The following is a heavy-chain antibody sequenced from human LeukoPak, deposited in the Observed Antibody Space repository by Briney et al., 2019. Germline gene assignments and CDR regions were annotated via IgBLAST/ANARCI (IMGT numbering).Heavy chain of an antibody. D-gene: IGHD1-26*01. CDR3: ATEKVGATRDFDY. V-gene: IGHV1-69-2*01. J-gene: IGHJ4*02. Sequence: ASVKVSCKVSGYTFTGYYMHWVQQAPGKGLEWMGLIDPEDGETIYAEKFQGRVTITADTSTDTAYMELSSLRSEDTAVYYCATEKVGATRDFDYWGQGTLVTVSS. CDR1: GYTFTGYY. CDR2: IDPEDGET.